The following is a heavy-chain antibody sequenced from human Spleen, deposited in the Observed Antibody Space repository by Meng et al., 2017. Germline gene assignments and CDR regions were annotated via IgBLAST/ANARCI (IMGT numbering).Heavy chain of an antibody. J-gene: IGHJ4*02. Sequence: VQLQQWCGGLVKPSETLSLTCAVHCGSFSGYYWSWSRQPPGKGLEWIGEISHSGSTNYNPSLKSRVTTSVDTSKNQFSLKLSSVTAADTAVYYCARGRDYWGQGTLVTVSS. CDR1: CGSFSGYY. CDR3: ARGRDY. CDR2: ISHSGST. V-gene: IGHV4-34*01.